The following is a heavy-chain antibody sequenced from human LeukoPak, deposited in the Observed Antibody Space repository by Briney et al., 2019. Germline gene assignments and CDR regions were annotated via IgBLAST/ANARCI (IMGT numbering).Heavy chain of an antibody. CDR1: AFTFSGYW. CDR3: ARDVVYGSGSLDY. Sequence: GGSLRLSCAASAFTFSGYWVHWVRQTPGKELVWLSRITPDGSGTSYADSVKGRFTISRDNAKNTLYLQMNSLRAEDTAVYYCARDVVYGSGSLDYWGQGTLVTVSS. D-gene: IGHD3-10*01. J-gene: IGHJ4*02. CDR2: ITPDGSGT. V-gene: IGHV3-74*01.